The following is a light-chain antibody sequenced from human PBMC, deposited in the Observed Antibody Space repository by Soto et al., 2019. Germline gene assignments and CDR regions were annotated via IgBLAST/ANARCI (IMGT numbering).Light chain of an antibody. CDR3: QSYDNSLSGSYV. CDR1: SSNIGAGYE. V-gene: IGLV1-40*01. Sequence: QSVLTQPPSVSGAPGERVTISCTGSSSNIGAGYEVHWYQQLPGTSPKLLIYEDTDRPSGVPDRFSGSKSGTSASLAITGLLAEDEDDYYGQSYDNSLSGSYVFGTGTKVTVL. CDR2: EDT. J-gene: IGLJ1*01.